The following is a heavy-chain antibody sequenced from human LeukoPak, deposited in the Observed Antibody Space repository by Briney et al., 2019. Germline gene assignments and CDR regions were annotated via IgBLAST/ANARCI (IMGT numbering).Heavy chain of an antibody. D-gene: IGHD1-14*01. CDR2: ITSNGGNT. CDR1: GFTFSPYT. V-gene: IGHV3-64*01. Sequence: PGGSLRLSCAASGFTFSPYTMHWVRRAPGKGLEYVSGITSNGGNTYYTNSVKDRFTISRDNSKNTLYLQMGSLRVEDMAVYSCARGETGMDYWGQGTLVTVSS. J-gene: IGHJ4*02. CDR3: ARGETGMDY.